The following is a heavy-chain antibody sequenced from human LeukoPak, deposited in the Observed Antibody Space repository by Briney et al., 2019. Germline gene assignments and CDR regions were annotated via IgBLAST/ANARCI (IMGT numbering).Heavy chain of an antibody. V-gene: IGHV3-30*04. Sequence: PGGSLRLSCAASGFTFSSYAMHWVRQAPGKGLEWVAVISYDGSNKYYADSVKGRFTISRDNSKNTLYLQMNSLRAEDTAVYYCAKSGDIDGKFDYWGQGTLVTVSS. CDR2: ISYDGSNK. J-gene: IGHJ4*02. CDR3: AKSGDIDGKFDY. D-gene: IGHD2-15*01. CDR1: GFTFSSYA.